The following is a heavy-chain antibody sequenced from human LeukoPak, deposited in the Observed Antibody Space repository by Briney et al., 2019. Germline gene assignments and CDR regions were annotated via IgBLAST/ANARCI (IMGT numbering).Heavy chain of an antibody. CDR3: AREPITGYSSGWYADY. CDR1: GFTFSSYS. Sequence: GGSLRLSCAASGFTFSSYSMVWVRQAPGKGLEWISSISSHSGYIYYADSMKGRFTISRDNAKNSVYLQMNSLRAEDTAVYYCAREPITGYSSGWYADYWGQGTLVTVSS. CDR2: ISSHSGYI. D-gene: IGHD6-19*01. J-gene: IGHJ4*02. V-gene: IGHV3-21*01.